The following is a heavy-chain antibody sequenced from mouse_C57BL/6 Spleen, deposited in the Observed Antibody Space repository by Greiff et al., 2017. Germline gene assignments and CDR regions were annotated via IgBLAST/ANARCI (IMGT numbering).Heavy chain of an antibody. CDR1: GCTFTSYW. V-gene: IGHV1-64*01. CDR3: ASGEGYYDFDY. J-gene: IGHJ2*01. Sequence: QVQLQQPGAELVKPGASVKLSCKASGCTFTSYWMHWVKQRPGQGLEWIGMIHPNSGSTNYNEKFNSKATLTVDKSSSTAYMQLSSLTSEDSAVYYCASGEGYYDFDYWGQGTTLTVSS. D-gene: IGHD2-3*01. CDR2: IHPNSGST.